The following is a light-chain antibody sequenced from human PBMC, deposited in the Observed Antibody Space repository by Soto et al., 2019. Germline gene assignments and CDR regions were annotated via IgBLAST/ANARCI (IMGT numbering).Light chain of an antibody. Sequence: QSVLTQPPSASGTPGQRVTIYCSGSSSNIGSNYVYWYQQFPGTAPKLLMYRSDQRPSGVPDRFSGSKSGTSASLAISGLRSDDEADYYCSARDDSLSGVVFGGGTKVTVL. J-gene: IGLJ2*01. CDR2: RSD. CDR1: SSNIGSNY. CDR3: SARDDSLSGVV. V-gene: IGLV1-47*01.